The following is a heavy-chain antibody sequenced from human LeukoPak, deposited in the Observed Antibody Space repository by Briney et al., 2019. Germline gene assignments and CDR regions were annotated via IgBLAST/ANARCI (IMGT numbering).Heavy chain of an antibody. V-gene: IGHV3-23*01. CDR1: GFTFSSYA. CDR2: ISGSGGST. J-gene: IGHJ4*02. CDR3: AKPDSLYFDWLLSPFDY. Sequence: GGSLRLSCAASGFTFSSYAMSWVRQAPGKGLGWVLAISGSGGSTYYADSVKGRFTISRDNSKNTLYLQMNSLRAEDTAVYYCAKPDSLYFDWLLSPFDYWGQGTLVTVSS. D-gene: IGHD3-9*01.